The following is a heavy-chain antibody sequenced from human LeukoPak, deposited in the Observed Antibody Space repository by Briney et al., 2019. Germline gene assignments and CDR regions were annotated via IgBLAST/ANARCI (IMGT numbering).Heavy chain of an antibody. D-gene: IGHD6-19*01. CDR3: AKDQGGQWLVRVVDY. CDR2: ISSTGSTI. V-gene: IGHV3-11*01. CDR1: GFTFSDYY. J-gene: IGHJ4*02. Sequence: GGSLRLSCAASGFTFSDYYMSWIRQAPGKGLEWVSHISSTGSTIYYADSVKGRFTISRDNSKNTLYLQMNSLRAEDTAVYYCAKDQGGQWLVRVVDYWGQGTLVTVSS.